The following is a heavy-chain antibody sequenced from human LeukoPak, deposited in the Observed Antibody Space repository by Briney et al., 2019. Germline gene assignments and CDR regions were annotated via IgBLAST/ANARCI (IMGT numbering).Heavy chain of an antibody. D-gene: IGHD1-26*01. V-gene: IGHV3-30-3*01. Sequence: QPGGSLRLSCAASGFTFSSYWMHWVRQAPGKGLEWVAVISYDGSNKYYADSVKGRFTISRDNSKNTLYLQMNSLRAEDTAVYYCARARDPRIVGAYFDYWGQGTLVTVSS. J-gene: IGHJ4*02. CDR3: ARARDPRIVGAYFDY. CDR1: GFTFSSYW. CDR2: ISYDGSNK.